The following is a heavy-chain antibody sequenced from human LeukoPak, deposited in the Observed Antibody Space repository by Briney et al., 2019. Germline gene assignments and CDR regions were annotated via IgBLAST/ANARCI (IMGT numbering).Heavy chain of an antibody. J-gene: IGHJ6*03. CDR3: TRVRGSSGYDGNYYYHYMDV. D-gene: IGHD5-12*01. Sequence: PSETLSLTCTVSGGSIKTFYWTWIRQPAGKGLEWIGRVFTSGSTNYNPSLKSRVTMSVDTSKNQFSLNLSSVTAADTAVYYCTRVRGSSGYDGNYYYHYMDVWGKGTTVTISS. V-gene: IGHV4-4*07. CDR2: VFTSGST. CDR1: GGSIKTFY.